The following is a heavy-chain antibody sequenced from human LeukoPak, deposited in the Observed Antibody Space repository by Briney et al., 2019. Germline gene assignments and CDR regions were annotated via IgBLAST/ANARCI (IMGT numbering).Heavy chain of an antibody. CDR1: GGSISSYY. D-gene: IGHD3-9*01. Sequence: SETLSLTCTVSGGSISSYYWSWIRQPPGKGLEWIGYIYYSGSTDYNPSLKSRVTISIDTSKNQFSLKLSSVTAADTAVYYCARFGPDILTGYLNWFDPWGQGTLVTVSS. V-gene: IGHV4-59*01. J-gene: IGHJ5*02. CDR2: IYYSGST. CDR3: ARFGPDILTGYLNWFDP.